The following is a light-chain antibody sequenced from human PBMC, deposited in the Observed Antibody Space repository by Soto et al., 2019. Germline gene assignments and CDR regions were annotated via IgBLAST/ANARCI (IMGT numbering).Light chain of an antibody. Sequence: QSALTQPASVYGSPGQSISISCTGTSSDVGGYNYVSWYQQHPGKAPKLMIYDVSNRPSGVSNRFSGSKSGNTASLTISGLQAEDEADYYCSSYTSSSTLVVFGGGTTLTVL. CDR3: SSYTSSSTLVV. CDR2: DVS. CDR1: SSDVGGYNY. J-gene: IGLJ2*01. V-gene: IGLV2-14*01.